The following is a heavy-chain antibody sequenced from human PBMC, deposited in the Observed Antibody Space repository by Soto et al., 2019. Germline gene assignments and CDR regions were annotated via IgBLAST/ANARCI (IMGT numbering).Heavy chain of an antibody. V-gene: IGHV3-33*01. Sequence: GGSLRLSCAASGFTFNSYGMHWVRQAPGKGLEWVAVIWYDGSSKYYADSVKGRFTISRDNSKNTLYLQMNSLRAEDTAVYYFARDNLIVVVPAAQKRYYYYYCIDGWGQGTTVTVSS. J-gene: IGHJ6*02. CDR3: ARDNLIVVVPAAQKRYYYYYCIDG. CDR1: GFTFNSYG. CDR2: IWYDGSSK. D-gene: IGHD2-2*01.